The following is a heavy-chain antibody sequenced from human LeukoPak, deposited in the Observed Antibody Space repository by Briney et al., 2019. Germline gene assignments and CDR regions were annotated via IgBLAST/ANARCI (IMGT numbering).Heavy chain of an antibody. V-gene: IGHV1-2*02. CDR2: INANRGGT. D-gene: IGHD2-2*01. Sequence: GSVSVSFKASGYTFTGDYMHWGRQAPGEGGERVGWINANRGGTNYTQKFQGGGTITRETARSRAYMEGRRRRAEDTAVYYCARDRYCSSTSCPKTYNWFDPWGQGTLVTVSS. CDR3: ARDRYCSSTSCPKTYNWFDP. J-gene: IGHJ5*02. CDR1: GYTFTGDY.